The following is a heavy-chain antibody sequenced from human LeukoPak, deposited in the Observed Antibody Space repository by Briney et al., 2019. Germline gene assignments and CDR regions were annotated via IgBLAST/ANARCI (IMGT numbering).Heavy chain of an antibody. Sequence: PGGSLRLSCAASGFTFNKYSMNWVRQAPGKGLEWVSSISTSSSYIYYADSVKGRFTISRDNAKNSLYLQMNSLRAEDTAVYYCAKEGYSSGWYLSYFDYWGQGTLVTVSS. D-gene: IGHD6-19*01. CDR3: AKEGYSSGWYLSYFDY. J-gene: IGHJ4*02. V-gene: IGHV3-21*06. CDR2: ISTSSSYI. CDR1: GFTFNKYS.